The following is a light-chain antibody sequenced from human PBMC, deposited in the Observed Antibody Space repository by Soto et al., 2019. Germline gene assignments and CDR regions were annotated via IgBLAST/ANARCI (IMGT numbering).Light chain of an antibody. CDR2: RNN. J-gene: IGLJ2*01. CDR1: RSNIGNNY. CDR3: ATWDDSLSGVV. Sequence: QSVLTQPPSASGTPGQRVTISCSGSRSNIGNNYVYWYQQIPGTAPKLLIYRNNQRPSGVPDRFSGSKSGTSASLAISGLRSEDEADYYCATWDDSLSGVVFGGGTKLTV. V-gene: IGLV1-47*01.